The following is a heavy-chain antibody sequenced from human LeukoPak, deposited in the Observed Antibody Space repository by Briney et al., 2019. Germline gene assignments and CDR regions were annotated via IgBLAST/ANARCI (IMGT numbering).Heavy chain of an antibody. J-gene: IGHJ4*02. CDR2: ISGGGGST. Sequence: GGSLRLSCAASGFTFTSYSMNWVRQAPGKGLEWVSTISGGGGSTYYADSVKGRFTISRDNSKNTLYLQVNSLRAEDTAVYYCAKGGKWDVTPFDYWGQGILVTVSS. D-gene: IGHD1-26*01. CDR3: AKGGKWDVTPFDY. CDR1: GFTFTSYS. V-gene: IGHV3-23*01.